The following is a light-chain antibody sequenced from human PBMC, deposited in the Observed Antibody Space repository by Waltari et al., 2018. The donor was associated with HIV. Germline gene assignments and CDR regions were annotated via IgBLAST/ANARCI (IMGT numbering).Light chain of an antibody. CDR3: TSYAGINPVA. Sequence: QSALTQPPSASGSPGQSVPISCTGNTSDSGLSCSVSLYHKPPGKAPKLLIYEVYKRPSGVPDRFSGSKSGNTASLTVSGLQAEDEAEYSCTSYAGINPVAFGGGTKLTVL. V-gene: IGLV2-8*01. CDR1: TSDSGLSCS. J-gene: IGLJ2*01. CDR2: EVY.